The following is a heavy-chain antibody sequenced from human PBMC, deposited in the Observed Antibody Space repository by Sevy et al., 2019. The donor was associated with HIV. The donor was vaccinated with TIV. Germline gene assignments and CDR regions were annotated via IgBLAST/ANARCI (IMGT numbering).Heavy chain of an antibody. V-gene: IGHV3-48*03. J-gene: IGHJ5*02. CDR1: GFTFTTYD. CDR2: ISSSANDI. CDR3: VREGLGGFYSSLDR. D-gene: IGHD3-22*01. Sequence: GGSLRLSCAASGFTFTTYDMTWVRQAPGKGLEWISYISSSANDIKYADSVKGRFTISRDNARNSLYLAMSSLRAEDTAVYYCVREGLGGFYSSLDRWGQGTLVTVSS.